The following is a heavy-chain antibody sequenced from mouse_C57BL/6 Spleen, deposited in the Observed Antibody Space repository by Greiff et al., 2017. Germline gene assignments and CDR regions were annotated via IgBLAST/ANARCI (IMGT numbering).Heavy chain of an antibody. V-gene: IGHV5-17*01. CDR3: ASNDVGYFDV. CDR1: GFTFSDYG. CDR2: ISSGSSTI. J-gene: IGHJ1*03. Sequence: EVHLVESGGGLVKPGGSLKLSCAASGFTFSDYGMHWVRQAPEKGLEWVAYISSGSSTIYYADTVKGRFTISRDNAKNTLFLQMTSLRSEDTAMYYCASNDVGYFDVWGTGTTVTVSS. D-gene: IGHD2-12*01.